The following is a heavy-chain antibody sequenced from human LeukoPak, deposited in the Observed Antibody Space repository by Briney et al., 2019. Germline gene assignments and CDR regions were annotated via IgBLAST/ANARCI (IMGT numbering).Heavy chain of an antibody. V-gene: IGHV1-69*06. Sequence: GASVKVSCKASGGTFSSYAISWVRQAPGQGLEWMGGIIPIFGTANYAQKFQGRVTITADKSTSTAYMELSSLRSEDTAVYYCARDLGWPYYFDYWGQGTLVTVSS. CDR1: GGTFSSYA. CDR2: IIPIFGTA. CDR3: ARDLGWPYYFDY. J-gene: IGHJ4*02. D-gene: IGHD6-19*01.